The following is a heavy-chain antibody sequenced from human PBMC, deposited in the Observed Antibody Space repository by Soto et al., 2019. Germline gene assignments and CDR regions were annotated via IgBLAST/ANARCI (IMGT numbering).Heavy chain of an antibody. CDR1: GFTFSSYA. V-gene: IGHV3-23*01. Sequence: EVQLLESGGGLVQPGGSLRLSCAASGFTFSSYAMSWVRQAPGKGLEWVSGVTAVGDDYVNTFYADSVKGRFTISRDNSKNTLYVEMNNLRADDTAVYYCAKAVGLAIRAFDFWGQGTLVTVSS. CDR2: VGDDYVNT. D-gene: IGHD2-8*02. CDR3: AKAVGLAIRAFDF. J-gene: IGHJ4*02.